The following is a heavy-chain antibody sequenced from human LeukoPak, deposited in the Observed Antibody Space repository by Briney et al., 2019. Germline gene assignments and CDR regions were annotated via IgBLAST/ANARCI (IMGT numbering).Heavy chain of an antibody. CDR2: LIPFFGTP. CDR1: GGTFRTYG. J-gene: IGHJ3*02. CDR3: AKALIIGYCSGGSCYTEDAFDI. Sequence: GASVKVSCKASGGTFRTYGFNWVRQAPGQTPEWLGGLIPFFGTPNYAQKFQGRVTITADDSTSTAYMELSSLRSEDTAVYYCAKALIIGYCSGGSCYTEDAFDIWGQGTMVTVSS. D-gene: IGHD2-15*01. V-gene: IGHV1-69*13.